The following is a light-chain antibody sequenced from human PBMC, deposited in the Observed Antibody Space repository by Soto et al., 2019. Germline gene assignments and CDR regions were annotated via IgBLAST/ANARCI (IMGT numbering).Light chain of an antibody. J-gene: IGKJ1*01. V-gene: IGKV3-20*01. CDR2: GAS. Sequence: ETMTTQSPGTLSLSQGVGATCSFRASQSVSRSHLAWFQQKPGQAPRHLIYGASNRATGIPDRVSGSGSGTDFTLTINRLEPEDFATYYCQQYNSYSFGQGPEVDI. CDR3: QQYNSYS. CDR1: QSVSRSH.